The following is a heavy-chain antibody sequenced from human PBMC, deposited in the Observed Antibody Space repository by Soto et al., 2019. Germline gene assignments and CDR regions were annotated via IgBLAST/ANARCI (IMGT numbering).Heavy chain of an antibody. D-gene: IGHD6-19*01. J-gene: IGHJ4*02. CDR2: INPNSGGT. CDR3: ARVRQWLTTYYFDY. CDR1: GFTFTGAY. Sequence: APVKVYCMSSGFTFTGAYMHWVRQAPGQVLEWMGWINPNSGGTNYAQKFQGRVTMTRDTSISTADMELSRLRSDGTAVYYCARVRQWLTTYYFDYWGQGTLVNVSS. V-gene: IGHV1-2*02.